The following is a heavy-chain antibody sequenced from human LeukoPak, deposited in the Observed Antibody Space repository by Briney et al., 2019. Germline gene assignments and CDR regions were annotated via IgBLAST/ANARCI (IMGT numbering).Heavy chain of an antibody. V-gene: IGHV4-59*01. CDR2: IYYSGST. J-gene: IGHJ4*02. CDR3: ARSRTDSSGYSDYFDY. Sequence: SETLSLTCTVSGGSISSYYWSWIRQPPGKGLEWIGYIYYSGSTNYNPSPKSRVTISVDTSKNQFSLKLSSVTAADTAVYYCARSRTDSSGYSDYFDYWGQGTLVTVSS. CDR1: GGSISSYY. D-gene: IGHD3-22*01.